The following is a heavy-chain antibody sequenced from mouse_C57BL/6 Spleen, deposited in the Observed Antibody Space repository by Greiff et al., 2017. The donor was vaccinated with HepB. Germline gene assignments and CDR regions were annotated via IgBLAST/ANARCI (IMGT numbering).Heavy chain of an antibody. Sequence: QVQLKQSGAELARPGASVKLSCKASGYTFTSYGISWVKQRTGQGLEWIGEIYPRSGNTYYNEKFKGKATLTADKSSSTAYMELRSLTSEDSAVYFCARRDLDGYYRYFDVWGTGTTVTVSS. J-gene: IGHJ1*03. CDR3: ARRDLDGYYRYFDV. D-gene: IGHD2-3*01. CDR1: GYTFTSYG. V-gene: IGHV1-81*01. CDR2: IYPRSGNT.